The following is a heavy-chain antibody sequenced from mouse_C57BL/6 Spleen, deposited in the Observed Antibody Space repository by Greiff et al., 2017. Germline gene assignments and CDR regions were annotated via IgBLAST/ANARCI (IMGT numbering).Heavy chain of an antibody. CDR3: ARAGHYFDY. J-gene: IGHJ2*01. V-gene: IGHV1-18*01. Sequence: EVKLQESGPELVKPGASVKIPCKASGYTFTDYNMDWVKQSHGKSLEWIGDINPNNGGTVYNQKFKGKATLNVDKSSSTAYMELRSLTSVDTAVYYCARAGHYFDYWGRGTTHTVSS. CDR2: INPNNGGT. CDR1: GYTFTDYN.